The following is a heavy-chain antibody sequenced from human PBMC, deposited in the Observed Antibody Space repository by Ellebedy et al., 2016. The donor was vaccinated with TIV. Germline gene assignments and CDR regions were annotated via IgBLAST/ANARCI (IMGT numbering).Heavy chain of an antibody. CDR3: AKLPLGYCSGTNCYPV. CDR2: VSDSGTIT. D-gene: IGHD2-2*01. Sequence: GESLKISCAASRFTFSSYAMSWVRQAPGKGLEWVSAVSDSGTITYYADSVKGRFTISRDNSKNARYPQMNRLRAEDTAKYYCAKLPLGYCSGTNCYPVWGQGTTVTVS. J-gene: IGHJ6*02. CDR1: RFTFSSYA. V-gene: IGHV3-23*01.